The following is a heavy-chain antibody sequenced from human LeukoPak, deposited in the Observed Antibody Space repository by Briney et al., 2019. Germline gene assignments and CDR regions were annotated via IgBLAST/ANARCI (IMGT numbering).Heavy chain of an antibody. CDR1: GYTLTELS. V-gene: IGHV1-24*01. D-gene: IGHD1-26*01. Sequence: GASVKVSCKVSGYTLTELSMHWVRQAPGKGLEWMGGFDPEDGETIYAQKFQGRVTMTEDTSTDTAYMELSSLRSEDTAVYYCATERRVGARISDAFDIWGQGTMVTVSS. CDR3: ATERRVGARISDAFDI. J-gene: IGHJ3*02. CDR2: FDPEDGET.